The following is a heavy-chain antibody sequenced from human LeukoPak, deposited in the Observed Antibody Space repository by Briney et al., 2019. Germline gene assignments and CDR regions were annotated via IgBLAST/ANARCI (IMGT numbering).Heavy chain of an antibody. CDR1: GGIL. D-gene: IGHD4-23*01. J-gene: IGHJ5*01. CDR2: IIPLFGTP. V-gene: IGHV1-69*05. Sequence: SSVKDSFQGCGGILLSWVRQAPGQGLEWMGGIIPLFGTPNYAQKFQGRVTMTTDESTNTAYMELSSLRSDDTAVYYCAGGQMGGKFDSWGQGTLVTVSS. CDR3: AGGQMGGKFDS.